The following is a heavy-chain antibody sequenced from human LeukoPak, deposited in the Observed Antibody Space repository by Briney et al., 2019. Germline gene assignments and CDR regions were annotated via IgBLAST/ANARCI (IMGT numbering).Heavy chain of an antibody. CDR3: ARDTAPSGWYYFDY. Sequence: GGFLRLSCAASGFTFSSYSMNWVRQAPGKGLEWVSYSSSSSSTIYYADSVKGRFTISRDNAKNSLYLQMNSLRAEDTAVYYCARDTAPSGWYYFDYWGQGALVTVSS. CDR1: GFTFSSYS. J-gene: IGHJ4*02. V-gene: IGHV3-48*01. D-gene: IGHD6-13*01. CDR2: SSSSSSTI.